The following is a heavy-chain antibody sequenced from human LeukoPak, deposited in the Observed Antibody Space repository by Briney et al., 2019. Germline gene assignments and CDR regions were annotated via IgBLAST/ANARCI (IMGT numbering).Heavy chain of an antibody. CDR1: GGSFSGYY. V-gene: IGHV4-34*01. D-gene: IGHD3-22*01. CDR2: INHSGST. CDR3: ARATYYYDSSGYSSLDYYYGMDV. J-gene: IGHJ6*02. Sequence: SETLSLTCAVYGGSFSGYYWSWIRQPPGKGLEWIGEINHSGSTYYNPSLKSRVTISVDTSKNQFSLKLSSVTAADTAVYYCARATYYYDSSGYSSLDYYYGMDVWGQGTTVTVSS.